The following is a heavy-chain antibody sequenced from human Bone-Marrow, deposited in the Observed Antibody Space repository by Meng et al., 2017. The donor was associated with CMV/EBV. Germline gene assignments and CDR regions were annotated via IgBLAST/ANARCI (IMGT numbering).Heavy chain of an antibody. CDR1: GFTVNSNY. CDR2: IYTDVST. CDR3: AKGRFFDY. Sequence: GESLKISCAASGFTVNSNYLNWVRQAPGKGLEWVSVIYTDVSTFYADSVKGRFAISRDNSKNTLYLQMNSLRCEDTAVYYCAKGRFFDYWGQGTLVTVSS. J-gene: IGHJ4*02. V-gene: IGHV3-66*02. D-gene: IGHD1-26*01.